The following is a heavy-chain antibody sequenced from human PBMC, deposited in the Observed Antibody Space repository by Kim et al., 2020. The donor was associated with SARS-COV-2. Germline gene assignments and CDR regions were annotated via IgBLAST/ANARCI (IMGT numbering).Heavy chain of an antibody. CDR3: VRQEKQWRGWGNYYYAMDV. J-gene: IGHJ6*02. V-gene: IGHV3-13*04. D-gene: IGHD6-19*01. CDR1: GFTLSTYD. Sequence: GGSLRLSCAASGFTLSTYDLHWVRQGIGKSLEWVASIDTDDNRYYRDALRGRFTISRENARNSLFLQMNSLTAGDTAVYYCVRQEKQWRGWGNYYYAMDVWGQGTTVTVSS. CDR2: IDTDDNR.